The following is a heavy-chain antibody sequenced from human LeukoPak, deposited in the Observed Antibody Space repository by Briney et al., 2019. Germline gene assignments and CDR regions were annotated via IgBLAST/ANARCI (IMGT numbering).Heavy chain of an antibody. V-gene: IGHV3-21*01. CDR2: IISSSYM. D-gene: IGHD6-13*01. CDR1: GFTFSADS. Sequence: PGGSLRLSCAASGFTFSADSMSWVRQAPGKGLEWVSSIISSSYMYYADSVKGRFSISRDNAKNTVYLQMNSLRAEDTGIYYCARGTSAGGPISPFDFWGQGTVVTVSS. CDR3: ARGTSAGGPISPFDF. J-gene: IGHJ4*02.